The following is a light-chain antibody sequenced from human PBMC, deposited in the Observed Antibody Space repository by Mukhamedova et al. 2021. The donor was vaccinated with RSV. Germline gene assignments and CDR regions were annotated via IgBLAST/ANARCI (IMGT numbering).Light chain of an antibody. CDR3: QQYTTYPLT. CDR2: GAS. V-gene: IGKV1-5*01. Sequence: WYQRRVHGKPPKLLINGASSLQSGVPSRFSGSGSGTDFTLTISSLQPDDFATYYCQQYTTYPLTFGGGTEVQIK. J-gene: IGKJ4*01.